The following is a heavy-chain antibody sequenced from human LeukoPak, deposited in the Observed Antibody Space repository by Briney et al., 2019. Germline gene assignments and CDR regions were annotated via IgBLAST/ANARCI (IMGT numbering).Heavy chain of an antibody. CDR2: IYTSGST. V-gene: IGHV4-61*02. J-gene: IGHJ5*02. CDR1: GGSISSGSYH. CDR3: ARVRELHNWFDP. Sequence: PSETLSLTCTVSGGSISSGSYHWSWIRQPAGKGLEWIGRIYTSGSTNYNPSLKSRVTISVDMSKNQFSLKLSSVTAADTAVYYCARVRELHNWFDPWGQGTLVTVSS. D-gene: IGHD1-26*01.